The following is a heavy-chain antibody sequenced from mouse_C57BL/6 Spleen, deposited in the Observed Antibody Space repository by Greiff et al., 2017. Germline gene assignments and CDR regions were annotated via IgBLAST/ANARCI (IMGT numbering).Heavy chain of an antibody. V-gene: IGHV1-69*01. CDR3: ALYYDYSWFAY. CDR1: GYTFTSYW. CDR2: LAPSDSYT. D-gene: IGHD2-4*01. Sequence: VQLQQSGAALVMPGASVQLSFKASGYTFTSYWMHWVKQRPGQGLEWIGELAPSDSYTNYNQKFKGKSTLTVDKSSSTAYMQLSSLTSEDSAVYYCALYYDYSWFAYWGQGTLVTVSA. J-gene: IGHJ3*01.